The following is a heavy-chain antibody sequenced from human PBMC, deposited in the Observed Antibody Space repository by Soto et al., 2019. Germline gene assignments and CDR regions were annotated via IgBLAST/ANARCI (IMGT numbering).Heavy chain of an antibody. Sequence: GGSLRLSCVASGLTVSHNYMAWVRQAPGKGLEWLSAISGSGGSKYYADSVKGRFTISRDNSKNTLYLQMNSLRAEDTAVYYCAKGLKAYYYGMDVWGQGTTVTVSS. D-gene: IGHD5-12*01. J-gene: IGHJ6*02. CDR2: ISGSGGSK. V-gene: IGHV3-23*01. CDR1: GLTVSHNY. CDR3: AKGLKAYYYGMDV.